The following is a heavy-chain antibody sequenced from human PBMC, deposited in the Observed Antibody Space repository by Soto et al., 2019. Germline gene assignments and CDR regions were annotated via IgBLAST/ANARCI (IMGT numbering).Heavy chain of an antibody. D-gene: IGHD4-17*01. V-gene: IGHV4-34*01. CDR2: INHLGST. J-gene: IGHJ2*01. CDR1: GWSFNGYY. CDR3: ESAQCGEFSC. Sequence: SETLSLTCAVSGWSFNGYYWNWIRQPPGKGLEWIGEINHLGSTNYNPSLESRVTISVDTSNRQFSLTLSSVTAADTAVYYCESAQCGEFSCRGR.